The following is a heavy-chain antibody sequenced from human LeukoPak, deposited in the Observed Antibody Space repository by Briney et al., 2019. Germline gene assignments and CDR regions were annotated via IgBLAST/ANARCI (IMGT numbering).Heavy chain of an antibody. J-gene: IGHJ4*02. CDR3: ARDLGGPIYGFVY. D-gene: IGHD4-17*01. CDR1: GGSIRSSYYY. Sequence: SETLSLTCTVSGGSIRSSYYYWGWIRQPPGKGLEWIGSIYDSGSTYYNPSLKSRVTISVDTSKNQFSLKLSSVTAADTAVYYCARDLGGPIYGFVYWGQGTLVTVSS. V-gene: IGHV4-39*07. CDR2: IYDSGST.